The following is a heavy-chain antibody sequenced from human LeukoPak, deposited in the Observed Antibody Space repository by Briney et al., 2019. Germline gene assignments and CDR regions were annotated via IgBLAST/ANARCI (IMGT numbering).Heavy chain of an antibody. Sequence: SETLSLTCAVYGGSFTTYYWSWIRQPPGKGLEWIGEINHSGSTNYNPSLKSRVTISVDTSKNQFSLKLSSVTAADTAVYYCAKGGGIAVAGFDYWGQGTLVTVSS. V-gene: IGHV4-34*01. J-gene: IGHJ4*02. D-gene: IGHD6-19*01. CDR2: INHSGST. CDR3: AKGGGIAVAGFDY. CDR1: GGSFTTYY.